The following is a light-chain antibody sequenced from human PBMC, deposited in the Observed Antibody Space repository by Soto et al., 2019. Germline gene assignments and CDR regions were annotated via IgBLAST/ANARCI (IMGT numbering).Light chain of an antibody. CDR1: QSVSSN. J-gene: IGKJ5*01. CDR3: QQYNTWPPIT. CDR2: GAS. V-gene: IGKV3-15*01. Sequence: EIVMTQSPATLSVSPGERATLSCRASQSVSSNLAWYQQKPGQAPRLLIIGASTRATGIPARFSGSGSGTEFTLTISSLQSEDFAVYYCQQYNTWPPITFGPGTRLDIK.